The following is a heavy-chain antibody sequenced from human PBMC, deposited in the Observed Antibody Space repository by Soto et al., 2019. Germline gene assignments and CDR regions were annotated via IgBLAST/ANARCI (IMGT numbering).Heavy chain of an antibody. V-gene: IGHV5-51*01. CDR3: ARGLWNWIYVWFEP. Sequence: RKSLNISCKGSGYSFTSYWIGWVRQMPGKGLEWMGIIYPGDSDTRYSPSFQGQVTISADKSMSTAYLQWSSRSASDTARYSGARGLWNWIYVWFEPWGQGARVNVS. D-gene: IGHD3-10*02. CDR2: IYPGDSDT. J-gene: IGHJ5*02. CDR1: GYSFTSYW.